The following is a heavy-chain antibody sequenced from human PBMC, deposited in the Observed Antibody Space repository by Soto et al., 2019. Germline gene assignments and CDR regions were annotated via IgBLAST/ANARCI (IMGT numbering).Heavy chain of an antibody. D-gene: IGHD2-2*01. CDR2: IIPTFGTA. CDR1: GGTFSSYA. V-gene: IGHV1-69*06. J-gene: IGHJ5*02. CDR3: ARSKKVIGIVVVPAALGGNWFDP. Sequence: ASVKVSCKASGGTFSSYAISWVRQAPGQGLEWMGGIIPTFGTANYAQKFQGRVTITADKSTSTAYMELSSLRSEDTAVYYCARSKKVIGIVVVPAALGGNWFDPWGQGTLVTVSS.